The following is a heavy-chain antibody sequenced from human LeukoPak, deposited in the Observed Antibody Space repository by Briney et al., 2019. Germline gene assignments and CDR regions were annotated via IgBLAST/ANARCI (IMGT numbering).Heavy chain of an antibody. J-gene: IGHJ4*02. V-gene: IGHV4-59*01. CDR2: IYYSGST. CDR3: ARMNNWSYYYFDY. D-gene: IGHD1-7*01. Sequence: PSETLSLTCTVSGGSISSYYWSWIRQPPGKGLEWIGYIYYSGSTNYNPSLKSRVTISVDTSKNQFSLKLSSVTAADTAVYYCARMNNWSYYYFDYWGQGTLATVSS. CDR1: GGSISSYY.